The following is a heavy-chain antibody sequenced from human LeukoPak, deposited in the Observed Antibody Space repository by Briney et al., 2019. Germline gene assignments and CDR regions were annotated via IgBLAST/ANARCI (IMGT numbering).Heavy chain of an antibody. CDR3: ARTTEGYCSSASCFGFSYSYYMDV. V-gene: IGHV4-59*01. J-gene: IGHJ6*03. D-gene: IGHD2-2*01. CDR2: IYYSGSA. CDR1: GGSISSYY. Sequence: SETLSLTCTVSGGSISSYYWSWIRQPPGKGLEWIGYIYYSGSANYNPSLKSRVTISVDTSKNQFSLKLSSVIAADTAVYYCARTTEGYCSSASCFGFSYSYYMDVWGKGTTVTISS.